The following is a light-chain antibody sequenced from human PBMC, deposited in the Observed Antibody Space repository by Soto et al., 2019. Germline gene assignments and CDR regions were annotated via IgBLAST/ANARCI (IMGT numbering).Light chain of an antibody. J-gene: IGKJ1*01. V-gene: IGKV3-15*01. CDR3: QQYNNWPQT. CDR1: QSVTSN. Sequence: EIVMTQSQATLSLSPGERAPLSSRASQSVTSNLAWYQQKPGQAPRLLIYGASTRATGIPARFSGSGSGTEFTLTISSLQSEDFAVYYCQQYNNWPQTFGQGTKVEIK. CDR2: GAS.